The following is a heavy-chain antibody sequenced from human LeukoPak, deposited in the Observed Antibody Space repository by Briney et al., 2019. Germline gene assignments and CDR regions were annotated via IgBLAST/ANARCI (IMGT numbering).Heavy chain of an antibody. D-gene: IGHD3-22*01. CDR2: ISAYNGNT. V-gene: IGHV1-18*01. CDR3: ARARDYYDSSGYSN. J-gene: IGHJ4*02. CDR1: GYTFTSHG. Sequence: ASVKVSCKASGYTFTSHGISWVRQAPGQGLEWMGWISAYNGNTNYAQKLQGRVTMTTDTSTSTAYMELRSLRSDDTAVYYCARARDYYDSSGYSNWGQGTLVTVSS.